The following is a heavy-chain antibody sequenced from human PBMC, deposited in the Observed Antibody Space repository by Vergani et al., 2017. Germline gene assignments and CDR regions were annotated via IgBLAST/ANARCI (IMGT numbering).Heavy chain of an antibody. CDR1: GYTFTSYG. V-gene: IGHV1-18*01. Sequence: QVQLVQSGAEVKKPGASVKVSCKASGYTFTSYGISWVRQAPGQGLEWMGWISAYNGNTNYAQKLQGRVTMTTDTSTSTAYMELRSLRSDDTAVYYCAKDSRYSSYGYNYYYYYMDVWGKGTTVTVSS. D-gene: IGHD5-18*01. J-gene: IGHJ6*03. CDR2: ISAYNGNT. CDR3: AKDSRYSSYGYNYYYYYMDV.